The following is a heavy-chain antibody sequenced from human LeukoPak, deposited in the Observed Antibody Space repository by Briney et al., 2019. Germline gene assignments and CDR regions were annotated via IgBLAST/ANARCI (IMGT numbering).Heavy chain of an antibody. Sequence: GGSLRLSCAASGLTVRSNYMSWVRQAPGKGLEWVSVIYSGGSTYYADSVKGRFTISRDNSKNTLYLQMNSLRAEDTAVYYCARDPYGSSGFALDYWGQGTLVTVSS. V-gene: IGHV3-66*01. J-gene: IGHJ4*02. D-gene: IGHD3-22*01. CDR3: ARDPYGSSGFALDY. CDR2: IYSGGST. CDR1: GLTVRSNY.